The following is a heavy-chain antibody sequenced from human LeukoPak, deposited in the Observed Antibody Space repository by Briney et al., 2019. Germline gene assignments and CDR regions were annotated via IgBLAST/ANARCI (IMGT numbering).Heavy chain of an antibody. D-gene: IGHD2-2*01. CDR3: GRWSAALDY. CDR1: GFTFSDYY. Sequence: GGSLRLSCAASGFTFSDYYMSWIRQAPGKGLGWVSYISGSGSPMYNPDSVKGRFTISRDNAKNSLYLQMNNLRAEDTAVYYCGRWSAALDYWGQGALVIVSS. J-gene: IGHJ4*02. V-gene: IGHV3-11*04. CDR2: ISGSGSPM.